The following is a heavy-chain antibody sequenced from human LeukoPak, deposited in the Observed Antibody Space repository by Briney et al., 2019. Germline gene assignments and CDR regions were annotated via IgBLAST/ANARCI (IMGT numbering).Heavy chain of an antibody. CDR3: TANLGY. J-gene: IGHJ4*02. Sequence: GGSLRLSCAASGFTFSSYGMHWVRQAPGKGLEWVAVISYDGSNKYYADSVKGRFTISRDNSKNTLYLQMNSLKTEDTAVYYCTANLGYWGQGTLVTVSS. V-gene: IGHV3-30*03. CDR2: ISYDGSNK. CDR1: GFTFSSYG.